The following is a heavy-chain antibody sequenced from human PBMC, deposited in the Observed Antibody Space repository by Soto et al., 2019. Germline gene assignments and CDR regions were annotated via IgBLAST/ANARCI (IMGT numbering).Heavy chain of an antibody. CDR3: AKGPTIFGVVIIPDYYYGMYV. Sequence: GGSLRLSCAASGFTFSSYAMSWVRQAPGKGLEWVSAISGSGGSTYYTDSVKGRFTISRDNSKNTLYLQMNSLRAEDTALYYCAKGPTIFGVVIIPDYYYGMYVWGQGATVTVSS. CDR2: ISGSGGST. CDR1: GFTFSSYA. D-gene: IGHD3-3*01. V-gene: IGHV3-23*01. J-gene: IGHJ6*02.